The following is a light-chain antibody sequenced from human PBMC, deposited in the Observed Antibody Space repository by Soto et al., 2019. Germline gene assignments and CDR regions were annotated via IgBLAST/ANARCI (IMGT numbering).Light chain of an antibody. CDR1: NSDVGGYNY. CDR3: TSYTSSSSTLVV. V-gene: IGLV2-14*01. CDR2: EVS. Sequence: QSALTQPASVSGSPGQSITISCTGTNSDVGGYNYVSWYQQHPGKAPKLMIYEVSNRPSGVSNRFSGSKFGNTASLTISGLQAEDEADYYCTSYTSSSSTLVVFGGGTKLTVL. J-gene: IGLJ2*01.